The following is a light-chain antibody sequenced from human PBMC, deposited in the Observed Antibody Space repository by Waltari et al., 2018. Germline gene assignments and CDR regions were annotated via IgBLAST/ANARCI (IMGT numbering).Light chain of an antibody. V-gene: IGKV1-39*01. J-gene: IGKJ1*01. Sequence: IQVTQSPSSLSASVGDSVTITCRASQTNSNYLNWYQQKPGKVPKLLIFAASSLQSGVPSRFSGSGSGTDFTLTISSLEAEDFATYYCQQSYTSPRTFGQGTKVEI. CDR2: AAS. CDR1: QTNSNY. CDR3: QQSYTSPRT.